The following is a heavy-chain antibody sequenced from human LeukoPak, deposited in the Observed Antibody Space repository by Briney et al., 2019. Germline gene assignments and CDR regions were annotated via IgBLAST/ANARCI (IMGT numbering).Heavy chain of an antibody. CDR1: GYHFPTYW. D-gene: IGHD6-13*01. CDR3: ARGKSSSGWFDL. CDR2: IYPDDSDT. Sequence: GESLKISCKGSGYHFPTYWIGWVRQMPGKGLEWIGIIYPDDSDTRYSPSFQGQVSASADKSISTAYLQWSSLRASDTALYYCARGKSSSGWFDLWGQGTRVIISS. V-gene: IGHV5-51*01. J-gene: IGHJ5*02.